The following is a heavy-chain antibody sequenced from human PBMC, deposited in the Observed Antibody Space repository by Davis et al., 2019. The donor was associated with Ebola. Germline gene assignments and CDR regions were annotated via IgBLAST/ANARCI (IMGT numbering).Heavy chain of an antibody. J-gene: IGHJ4*02. Sequence: GESLKISCAASGFTFSSYGMHWVRQAPGKGLEWVAVISYDGSNKYYADSVKGRFTISRDNSKNTLYLQMNSLRAEDTAVYYCARGGYSGSYAFDYWGQGTLVTVSS. D-gene: IGHD1-26*01. CDR3: ARGGYSGSYAFDY. CDR2: ISYDGSNK. V-gene: IGHV3-30*03. CDR1: GFTFSSYG.